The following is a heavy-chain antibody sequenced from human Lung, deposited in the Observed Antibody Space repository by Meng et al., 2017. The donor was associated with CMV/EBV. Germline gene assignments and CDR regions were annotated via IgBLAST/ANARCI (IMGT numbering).Heavy chain of an antibody. V-gene: IGHV1-18*01. J-gene: IGHJ4*02. D-gene: IGHD1-26*01. CDR1: GYSFTKHG. Sequence: QGQYVKVGGEVKKPRSSEKVSCKAFGYSFTKHGITWVRQAPGQGLEWMGWISAYNGHTNYAQTLQGRVTMTTDTSTSTDYMERGSLRSDDTAVYYCARVEVGITSGDYWGQGTLVTVSS. CDR3: ARVEVGITSGDY. CDR2: ISAYNGHT.